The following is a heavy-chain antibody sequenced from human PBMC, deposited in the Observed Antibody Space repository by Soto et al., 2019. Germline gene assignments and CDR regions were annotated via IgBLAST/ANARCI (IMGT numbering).Heavy chain of an antibody. CDR3: ARGVGLTGETFDL. J-gene: IGHJ2*01. D-gene: IGHD7-27*01. CDR1: GGSISSYY. V-gene: IGHV4-59*01. CDR2: IYYSGST. Sequence: QVQLQESGPGLVKPSETLSLTCTVSGGSISSYYWSWIRQPPGKGLEWIGYIYYSGSTNYNPSLKSRVTVSVDTSKNQFSLKLSSVTAADTAVYYCARGVGLTGETFDLWGRGTLVTVSS.